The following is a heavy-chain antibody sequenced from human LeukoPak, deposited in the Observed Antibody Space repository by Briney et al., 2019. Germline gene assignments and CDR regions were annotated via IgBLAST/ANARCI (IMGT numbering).Heavy chain of an antibody. Sequence: GGSLRLSCAASGFTFSSYAMSLVRQAAGKGLEWVAVISYDGSNKYYADSVKGRFTISRDNSKNTLYLQMNSLRAEDTAVYYCARDRIDYWGQGTLVTVSS. J-gene: IGHJ4*02. CDR1: GFTFSSYA. V-gene: IGHV3-30*03. CDR3: ARDRIDY. CDR2: ISYDGSNK.